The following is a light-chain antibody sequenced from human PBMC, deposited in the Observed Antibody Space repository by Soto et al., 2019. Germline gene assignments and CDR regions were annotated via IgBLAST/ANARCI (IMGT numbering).Light chain of an antibody. V-gene: IGLV1-40*01. CDR1: SSNIGAGYD. Sequence: QSVLTQPPSVSGAPGQRVTISCTGSSSNIGAGYDVHWYQQLPGTAPKLLIYANTNRPSGLPDRISGSQSGTSASLAITGLQADDQADYYSQPYARSMTLIVSGTGTQATVL. CDR2: ANT. J-gene: IGLJ1*01. CDR3: QPYARSMTLIV.